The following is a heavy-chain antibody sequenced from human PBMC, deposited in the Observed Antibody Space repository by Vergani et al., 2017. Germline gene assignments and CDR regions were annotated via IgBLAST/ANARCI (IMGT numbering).Heavy chain of an antibody. CDR3: ARVVPAASRFWDYYGMDV. Sequence: EVQLVESGGGLVQPGGSLRLSCAASGFTFSSYSMNWVRQAPGKGLEWVSYISSSSSYIYYADSVKGRFTISRDNAKNSLYLQMNSLRAEDTAVYYCARVVPAASRFWDYYGMDVWGQGTTVTVSS. D-gene: IGHD2-2*01. CDR1: GFTFSSYS. V-gene: IGHV3-21*05. J-gene: IGHJ6*02. CDR2: ISSSSSYI.